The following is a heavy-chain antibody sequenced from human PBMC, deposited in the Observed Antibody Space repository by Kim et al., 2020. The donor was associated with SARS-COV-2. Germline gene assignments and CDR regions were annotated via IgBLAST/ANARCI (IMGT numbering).Heavy chain of an antibody. V-gene: IGHV1-69*13. CDR2: IIPIFGTA. CDR1: GGTFSSYA. J-gene: IGHJ6*02. CDR3: ARGREIAVAGTFYYYYGMDV. Sequence: SVKVSCKASGGTFSSYAISWVRQAPGQGLEWMGGIIPIFGTANYAQKFQGRVTITADESTSTAYMELSSLRSEDTAVYYCARGREIAVAGTFYYYYGMDVWGQGTTVTVSS. D-gene: IGHD6-19*01.